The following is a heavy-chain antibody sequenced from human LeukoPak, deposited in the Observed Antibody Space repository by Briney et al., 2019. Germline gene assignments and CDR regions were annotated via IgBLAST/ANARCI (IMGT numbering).Heavy chain of an antibody. CDR1: GASISNHTSY. D-gene: IGHD2-21*02. J-gene: IGHJ4*02. CDR3: ARHYCGGDCYRLDY. V-gene: IGHV4-39*01. Sequence: SETLSLTCTVYGASISNHTSYWGWIRQPPGRGLEWIGSIYYSGSTNYSPSLKSRVTISVDTSKNQFSLKLSSVTAADTAVYYCARHYCGGDCYRLDYWGQGTLVTVSS. CDR2: IYYSGST.